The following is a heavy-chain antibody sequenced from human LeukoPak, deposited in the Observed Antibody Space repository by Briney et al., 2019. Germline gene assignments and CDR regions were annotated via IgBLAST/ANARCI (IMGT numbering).Heavy chain of an antibody. CDR3: ACGSRSYFDY. CDR2: IYYSGSN. J-gene: IGHJ4*02. D-gene: IGHD1-26*01. CDR1: GGTISSYY. Sequence: PSETLSLTCTVSGGTISSYYWSWIRQPPGKGLEWMGYIYYSGSNNYNPSLKSRVTISVETSKNQLSLKLSSVTAADTAVYYCACGSRSYFDYWGQGTLVTVSS. V-gene: IGHV4-59*08.